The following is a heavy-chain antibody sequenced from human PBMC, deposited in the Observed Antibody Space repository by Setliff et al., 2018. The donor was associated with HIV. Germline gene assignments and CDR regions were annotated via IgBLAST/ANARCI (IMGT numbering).Heavy chain of an antibody. Sequence: SVKVSCKASGYTFTYRYLHWVRQAPGQALEWMGWINPSDGTTDYTQKFQDRVTMTSDTSTSTVYMELRSLRSEDTAIYYCVKEYHTEVTDTRVANYFDYWGQGTLVTVSS. D-gene: IGHD4-4*01. V-gene: IGHV1-45*02. CDR1: GYTFTYRY. CDR2: INPSDGTT. J-gene: IGHJ4*02. CDR3: VKEYHTEVTDTRVANYFDY.